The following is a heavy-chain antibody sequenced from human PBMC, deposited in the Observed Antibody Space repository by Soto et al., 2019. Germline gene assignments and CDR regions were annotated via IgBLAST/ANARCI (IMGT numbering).Heavy chain of an antibody. D-gene: IGHD6-13*01. Sequence: EVPLVESGGGLIQPGGSLRLSCAASGFTFSNYWMQWVRQSPGKGLVWVSRINPDGGSTTYADSVKGRFTISRDNAKNTLYLQMNTLTAEDTAVYYCARGMAAAGNVMAVWGQGTTVTVSS. CDR3: ARGMAAAGNVMAV. CDR2: INPDGGST. J-gene: IGHJ6*02. V-gene: IGHV3-74*01. CDR1: GFTFSNYW.